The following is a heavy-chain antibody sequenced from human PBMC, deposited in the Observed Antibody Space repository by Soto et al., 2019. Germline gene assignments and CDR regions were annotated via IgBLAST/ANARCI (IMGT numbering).Heavy chain of an antibody. CDR2: IWYDGSNK. CDR1: RFNFSSYG. CDR3: ARVIEWIQLWRYFDY. V-gene: IGHV3-33*01. D-gene: IGHD5-18*01. J-gene: IGHJ4*02. Sequence: GGSLRLSCAASRFNFSSYGMHWVRQAPGKGLEWVAVIWYDGSNKYYADSVKGRFTISRDNSKKTLYLQMNSLRAEDTAVYYCARVIEWIQLWRYFDYWGQGTLVTVSS.